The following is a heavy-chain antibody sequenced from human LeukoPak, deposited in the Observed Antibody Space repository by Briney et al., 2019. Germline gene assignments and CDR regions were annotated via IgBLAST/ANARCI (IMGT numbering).Heavy chain of an antibody. Sequence: ASVKVSCKASGGTFSSYAISWVRQAPGQGLEWMGGIIPIFGTANYAQKFQGRVTMTRDTSTSTVYMELSSLRSEDTAVYYCARPPDYGGNRGSPTDWGQGTLVTVSS. V-gene: IGHV1-69*05. CDR1: GGTFSSYA. J-gene: IGHJ4*02. D-gene: IGHD4-23*01. CDR3: ARPPDYGGNRGSPTD. CDR2: IIPIFGTA.